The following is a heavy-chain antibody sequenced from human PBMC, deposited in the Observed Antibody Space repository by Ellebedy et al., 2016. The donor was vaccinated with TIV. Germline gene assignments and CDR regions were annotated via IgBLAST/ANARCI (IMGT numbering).Heavy chain of an antibody. J-gene: IGHJ4*02. Sequence: PGGSLRLSCAASGFIFSSYGMHWVRQAPRKGLEWVAFIRYDGTNKFYADSVKGRFIISRDNSKNTLYLQMNSLRAEDTAVYYCAKDQLWRGSGTQTFDNWGQGTLVTVSS. CDR3: AKDQLWRGSGTQTFDN. V-gene: IGHV3-30*02. D-gene: IGHD5-18*01. CDR1: GFIFSSYG. CDR2: IRYDGTNK.